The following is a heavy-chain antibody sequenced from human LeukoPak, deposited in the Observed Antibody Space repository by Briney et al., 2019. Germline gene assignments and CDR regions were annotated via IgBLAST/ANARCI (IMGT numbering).Heavy chain of an antibody. V-gene: IGHV1-69*04. D-gene: IGHD6-13*01. CDR2: IIPILGIA. Sequence: SVKVSCKASGGTFSSYAISWVRQAPGQGLEWMGRIIPILGIANYAQKFQGRVTITADKSTSTAYMELSSLRSEDTAVYYCERGPSTYSSSWYFWGQGTLVTVST. CDR3: ERGPSTYSSSWYF. J-gene: IGHJ4*02. CDR1: GGTFSSYA.